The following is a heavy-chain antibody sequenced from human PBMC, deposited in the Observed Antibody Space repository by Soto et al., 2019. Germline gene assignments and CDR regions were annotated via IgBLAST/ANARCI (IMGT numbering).Heavy chain of an antibody. D-gene: IGHD3-3*01. CDR3: ANARSGY. Sequence: GGSLRLSCAASGFTFSNYWMTWVRQAPGKGLEWVANINQDGGEKNYVDSVKGRFTMSRDNAKNSLFLQMNSLRAEDTAVYYCANARSGYWGQGTLVTVSS. CDR1: GFTFSNYW. V-gene: IGHV3-7*05. J-gene: IGHJ4*02. CDR2: INQDGGEK.